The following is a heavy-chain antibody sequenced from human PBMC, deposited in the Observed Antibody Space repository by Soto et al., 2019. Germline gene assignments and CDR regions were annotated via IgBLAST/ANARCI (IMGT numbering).Heavy chain of an antibody. V-gene: IGHV1-18*01. J-gene: IGHJ6*02. CDR3: AREGQAPYYYYGMDV. CDR2: ISGYNGNT. Sequence: ASVKVSCKASGYTFTNYGFSWVRQAPGQGLEWMGWISGYNGNTKYAERFQGRVTMTTDTSTSTAHMELRSLRSDDTAVYYCAREGQAPYYYYGMDVWGQGTAVTVSS. CDR1: GYTFTNYG.